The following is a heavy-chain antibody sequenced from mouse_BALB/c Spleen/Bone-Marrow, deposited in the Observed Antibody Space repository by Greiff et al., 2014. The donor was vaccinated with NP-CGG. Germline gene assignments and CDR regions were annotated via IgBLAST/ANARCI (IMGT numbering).Heavy chain of an antibody. CDR1: GYSFTGYF. V-gene: IGHV1-37*01. CDR3: GSGPAWFAY. CDR2: INPYNGDT. Sequence: EVQRVESGPELVKPGASVKISCKASGYSFTGYFMNWVKQSHGKSLEWIGRINPYNGDTFYDQKFKGKATLTVDKSSSTAHMELLSLTSEDSAVYYCGSGPAWFAYWGQGTLVTVSA. J-gene: IGHJ3*01.